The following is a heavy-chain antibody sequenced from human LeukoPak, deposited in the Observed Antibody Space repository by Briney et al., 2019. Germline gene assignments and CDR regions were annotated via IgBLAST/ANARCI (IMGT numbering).Heavy chain of an antibody. Sequence: SETLSLTCTVSGGSISSYYWSWIRQPPGKGLEWIGYIYYSGSTNYNPSLKSRVTISVDTSKNQFSLKLSSVTAADTAVYYCARLKYYYDSSGYYYRRSYWYFDLWGRGTLVTVSS. CDR1: GGSISSYY. CDR3: ARLKYYYDSSGYYYRRSYWYFDL. J-gene: IGHJ2*01. D-gene: IGHD3-22*01. CDR2: IYYSGST. V-gene: IGHV4-59*12.